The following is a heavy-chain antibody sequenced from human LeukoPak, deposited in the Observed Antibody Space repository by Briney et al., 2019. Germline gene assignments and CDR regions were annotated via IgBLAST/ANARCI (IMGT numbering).Heavy chain of an antibody. J-gene: IGHJ4*02. CDR2: ISSTSSYI. V-gene: IGHV3-21*01. CDR3: AREGGGYGSYDY. CDR1: GFTFSSYT. D-gene: IGHD5-12*01. Sequence: GGSLRLSCAASGFTFSSYTMNWVRQAPGKGLEWVSSISSTSSYIYYADSVKGRFTISRDNAKNSLYLQMNSLRVEDTAVYYCAREGGGYGSYDYWGQGTLVTVSS.